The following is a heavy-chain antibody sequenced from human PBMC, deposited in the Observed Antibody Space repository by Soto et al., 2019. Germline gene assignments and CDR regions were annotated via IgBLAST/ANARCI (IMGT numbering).Heavy chain of an antibody. CDR2: IIPIFGTA. CDR3: ATYDSSDNAFDI. Sequence: SVKVSCKASGGTFSSYAISWVRQAPGQGLEWMGGIIPIFGTANYAQKFQGRVTITADESTSTAYMELSSLRSEDTAVYYCATYDSSDNAFDIWGQGTMVTVSS. V-gene: IGHV1-69*13. D-gene: IGHD3-22*01. J-gene: IGHJ3*02. CDR1: GGTFSSYA.